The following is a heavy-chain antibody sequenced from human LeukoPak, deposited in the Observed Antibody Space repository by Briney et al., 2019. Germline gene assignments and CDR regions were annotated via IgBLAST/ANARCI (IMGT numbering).Heavy chain of an antibody. D-gene: IGHD2-2*01. V-gene: IGHV4-30-2*01. CDR1: GGSISSGGYY. Sequence: SETLSLTCTVSGGSISSGGYYWSWIRQPPGKGLEWIGYIYHSGSTYYNPSLKSRVTISVDRSKNQFSLKLSSVTAADTAVYYCARRVPAASHNWFDPWGQGTLVTVSS. CDR2: IYHSGST. CDR3: ARRVPAASHNWFDP. J-gene: IGHJ5*02.